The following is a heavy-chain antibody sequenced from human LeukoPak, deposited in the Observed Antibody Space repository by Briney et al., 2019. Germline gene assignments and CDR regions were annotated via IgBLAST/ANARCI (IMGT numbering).Heavy chain of an antibody. J-gene: IGHJ4*02. CDR2: IYTSGST. V-gene: IGHV4-4*07. CDR1: GGSISSYY. Sequence: NPSETLSLTCTVSGGSISSYYWSWIRQPAGKGLEWIGRIYTSGSTNYNPSLKSRVTMSVDTSKNQFSLKLSSVTAADTAVYYCARDRRGRDGYNYYYDYWGQGTLVTVSS. CDR3: ARDRRGRDGYNYYYDY. D-gene: IGHD5-24*01.